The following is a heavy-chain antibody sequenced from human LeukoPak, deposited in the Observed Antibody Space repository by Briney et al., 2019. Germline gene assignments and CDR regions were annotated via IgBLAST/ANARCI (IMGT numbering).Heavy chain of an antibody. D-gene: IGHD3-10*01. CDR2: IYYSGST. CDR1: GGSISSYY. V-gene: IGHV4-59*01. CDR3: ATYGSGDDY. Sequence: QPSETLSLTCTVSGGSISSYYWSWIRQPPGKGLEWIGYIYYSGSTNYNPSLKSRVTTSVDTSKNQFSLKLSSVTAADTAVYYCATYGSGDDYWGQGTLVTVSS. J-gene: IGHJ4*02.